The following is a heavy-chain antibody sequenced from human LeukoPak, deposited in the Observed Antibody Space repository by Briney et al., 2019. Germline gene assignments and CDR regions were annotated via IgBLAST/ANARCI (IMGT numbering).Heavy chain of an antibody. J-gene: IGHJ6*02. V-gene: IGHV1-8*01. D-gene: IGHD2-2*01. Sequence: GASVKVSCKASGYTFTSYDINWVRQATGQGLEWMGWMNPNSGNTGYAQKFQGRVTMTRNTSISTAYMELSSLRSEDTAVYYCAGTPGRHCSSTSCYDYYYYGMDVWGQGTTVTVPS. CDR3: AGTPGRHCSSTSCYDYYYYGMDV. CDR1: GYTFTSYD. CDR2: MNPNSGNT.